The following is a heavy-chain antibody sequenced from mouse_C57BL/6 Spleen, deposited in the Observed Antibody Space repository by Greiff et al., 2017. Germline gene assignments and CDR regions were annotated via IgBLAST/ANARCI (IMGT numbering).Heavy chain of an antibody. D-gene: IGHD1-1*01. CDR1: GYTFTDYE. Sequence: VQLQQSGAELVRPGASVTLSCKASGYTFTDYEMHWVKQTPVHGLEWIGAIDPETGGTAYNQKFKGKAILTADKSSSTAYMELRSLTSEDSAVYYCTRLEIYCYGSSPYYFDYGGQGTTLTVSS. V-gene: IGHV1-15*01. CDR2: IDPETGGT. J-gene: IGHJ2*01. CDR3: TRLEIYCYGSSPYYFDY.